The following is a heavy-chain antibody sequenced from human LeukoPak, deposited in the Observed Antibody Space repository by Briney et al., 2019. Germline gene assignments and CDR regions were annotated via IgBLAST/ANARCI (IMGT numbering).Heavy chain of an antibody. CDR1: GFTFSSYE. CDR2: ISSSGSTI. Sequence: GGSLRLSCAASGFTFSSYEMNWVRQAPGKGLEWVSYISSSGSTIYYADSVKGRFTISRDNAKNSLYLQMNSLRAEDTALYYCAKGRIAAAGTSLDYWGQGTLVTVSS. V-gene: IGHV3-48*03. CDR3: AKGRIAAAGTSLDY. D-gene: IGHD6-13*01. J-gene: IGHJ4*02.